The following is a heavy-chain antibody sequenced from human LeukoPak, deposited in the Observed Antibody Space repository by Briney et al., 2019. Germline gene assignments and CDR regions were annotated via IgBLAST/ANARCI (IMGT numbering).Heavy chain of an antibody. CDR2: ISWNSGSI. Sequence: PGRSLRLSCAASGFTFDDYAMHWVRQAPGKGLEWVSGISWNSGSIGYADSVKGRFTISRDNAKNPLYLQMNSLRAEDMALYYCAKGDYYDSSGSLDYWGQGTLVTVSS. CDR1: GFTFDDYA. J-gene: IGHJ4*02. V-gene: IGHV3-9*03. CDR3: AKGDYYDSSGSLDY. D-gene: IGHD3-22*01.